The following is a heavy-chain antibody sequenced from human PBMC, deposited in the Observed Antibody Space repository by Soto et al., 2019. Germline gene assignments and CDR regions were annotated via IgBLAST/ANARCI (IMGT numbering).Heavy chain of an antibody. CDR1: GFTFSDYY. V-gene: IGHV3-11*06. D-gene: IGHD6-13*01. Sequence: QVQLVESGGGLVKPGGSLRLSCAASGFTFSDYYMSWIRQAPGKGLEWVSYIVIGSDYTNYADSVKGRFTISRDNAKNSLYLEMNSLRAEDTAIYYCARDGANISSWYFDLWGRGTLVTVSS. J-gene: IGHJ2*01. CDR2: IVIGSDYT. CDR3: ARDGANISSWYFDL.